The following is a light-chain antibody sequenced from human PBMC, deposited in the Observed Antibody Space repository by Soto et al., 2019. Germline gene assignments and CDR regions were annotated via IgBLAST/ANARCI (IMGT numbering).Light chain of an antibody. CDR1: SSNIGAGYE. Sequence: QSVLTQPPSVSGAPGQMVTISCHGSSSNIGAGYEVHWFQQLPGTAPKLLIYGNTNRPSGVPDRFSGSKSDTSASLAITGLQPEDEADYYCQSYDSSLSVLYVFGTGTKVTVL. CDR2: GNT. J-gene: IGLJ1*01. CDR3: QSYDSSLSVLYV. V-gene: IGLV1-40*01.